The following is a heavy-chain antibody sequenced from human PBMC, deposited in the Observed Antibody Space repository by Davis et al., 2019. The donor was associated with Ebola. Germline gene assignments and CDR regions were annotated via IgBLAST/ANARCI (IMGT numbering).Heavy chain of an antibody. Sequence: GGSLRLSCAASGFTFSSYSMSWVRQAPGKGLEWVGRIKSKTDGGTTDYAAPVKGRFTISRDDSKNTLYLQMNSLRAEDTAVYYCARDTYDFWSGYYFDYWGQGTLVTVSS. J-gene: IGHJ4*02. CDR1: GFTFSSYS. CDR2: IKSKTDGGTT. D-gene: IGHD3-3*01. V-gene: IGHV3-15*01. CDR3: ARDTYDFWSGYYFDY.